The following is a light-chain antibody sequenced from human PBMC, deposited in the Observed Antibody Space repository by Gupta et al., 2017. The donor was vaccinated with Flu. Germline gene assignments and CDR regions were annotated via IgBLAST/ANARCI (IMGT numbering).Light chain of an antibody. J-gene: IGKJ4*01. Sequence: NCKSSQSVLSSSDNKNYLAWFQQKAGQPPTLLITWASTRESGVPDRFSGSGSGTDFTLTISSLQSEDVAVYYCQQYYGSPITFGGGTKVQIK. CDR3: QQYYGSPIT. V-gene: IGKV4-1*01. CDR1: QSVLSSSDNKNY. CDR2: WAS.